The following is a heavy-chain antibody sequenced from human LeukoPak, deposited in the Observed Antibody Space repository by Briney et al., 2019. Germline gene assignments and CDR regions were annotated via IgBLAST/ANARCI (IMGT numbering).Heavy chain of an antibody. J-gene: IGHJ3*02. CDR2: TYTGGNS. CDR3: ARGGRGSAAVVAPRSFDI. D-gene: IGHD3-22*01. Sequence: GGSLRLSREASGFTVSSTHMVWVRQAPGKGLEWVSVTYTGGNSYYAGSVQGRFIISRDISKNTLYLQMNNLRAEDSALYYCARGGRGSAAVVAPRSFDIWGQGTMVTVSS. V-gene: IGHV3-53*01. CDR1: GFTVSSTH.